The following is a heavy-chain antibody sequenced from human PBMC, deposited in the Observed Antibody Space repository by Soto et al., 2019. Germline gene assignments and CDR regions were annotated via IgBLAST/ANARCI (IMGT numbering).Heavy chain of an antibody. D-gene: IGHD2-21*01. J-gene: IGHJ3*02. CDR1: GFTFSLSW. V-gene: IGHV3-74*01. CDR2: LNSDGSIT. Sequence: EAQLEESGGGLVQPGGSLRLSCAASGFTFSLSWMHWVRQGPGNRPVCVSRLNSDGSITTYADSVKGRFTISRENAKKTLYLQMNSLTAADTDVYYCARDLENCGGECSSAFDIWGQGTMVTVSS. CDR3: ARDLENCGGECSSAFDI.